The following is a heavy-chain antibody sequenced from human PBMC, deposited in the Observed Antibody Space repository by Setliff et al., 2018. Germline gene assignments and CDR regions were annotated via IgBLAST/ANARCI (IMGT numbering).Heavy chain of an antibody. CDR1: GFTFSNYA. CDR2: IYSGGSRT. CDR3: AKGYYNFWSGYVADWYFDL. D-gene: IGHD3-3*01. V-gene: IGHV3-23*03. Sequence: PGGSLRLSCEASGFTFSNYAMGWVRQAPGKGLEWVSVIYSGGSRTYSADSVKGRFTISRDKSKNTLYLHLSSLRAEDTAVYYCAKGYYNFWSGYVADWYFDLWGRGTLVTVS. J-gene: IGHJ2*01.